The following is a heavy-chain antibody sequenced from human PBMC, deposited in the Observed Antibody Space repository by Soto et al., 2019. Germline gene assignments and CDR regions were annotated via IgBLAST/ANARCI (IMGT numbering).Heavy chain of an antibody. CDR1: GGSFRGYY. CDR3: AREAGDTAMEYFDY. V-gene: IGHV4-34*01. Sequence: ETLSLTGAVLGGSFRGYYWGWIRQPQGKGLEWIGEINHTESTNYTPSLKRRVTISVDTTTNQFSLKLSSVTAADTAVYYCAREAGDTAMEYFDYWGQGTLVTVSS. D-gene: IGHD5-18*01. CDR2: INHTEST. J-gene: IGHJ4*02.